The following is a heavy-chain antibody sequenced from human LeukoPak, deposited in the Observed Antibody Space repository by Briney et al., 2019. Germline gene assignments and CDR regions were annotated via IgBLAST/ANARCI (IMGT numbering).Heavy chain of an antibody. J-gene: IGHJ4*02. CDR3: ARAKWGLTGNDY. V-gene: IGHV4-34*01. Sequence: SETLSLTCAVYGGSFSGYYWSWIRQPPGKGLEWIGEINHSGSTNYNPSLKSRVTISVDTSKNQFSLKLSSVTAADTAVYYCARAKWGLTGNDYWGQGTLVTVSS. D-gene: IGHD1-20*01. CDR1: GGSFSGYY. CDR2: INHSGST.